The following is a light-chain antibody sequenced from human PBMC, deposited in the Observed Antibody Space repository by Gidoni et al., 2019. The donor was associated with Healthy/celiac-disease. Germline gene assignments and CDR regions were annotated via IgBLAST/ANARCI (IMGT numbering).Light chain of an antibody. CDR2: DAS. CDR3: QQRSNRPST. J-gene: IGKJ5*01. V-gene: IGKV3-11*01. CDR1: QSVSSY. Sequence: ELVLTLSPATLSLSPGERATLSCRASQSVSSYLAWYQQKPGQAPRLLIYDASTRATGIPARFSGSGSGTDFTLTISSLEPEDFAVYYCQQRSNRPSTFGQGTRLEIK.